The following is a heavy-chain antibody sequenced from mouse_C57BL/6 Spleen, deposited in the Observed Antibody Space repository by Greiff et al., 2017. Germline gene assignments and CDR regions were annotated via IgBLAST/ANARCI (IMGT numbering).Heavy chain of an antibody. Sequence: EVMLVESGGGLVKPGGSLKLSCAASGFTFSDYGMHWVRQAPEKGLEWVAYISSGSSTIYYADTVKGRFPISRDNAKNTLFLQMTSLRSEDTAMYYCARPTMVTYYAMDYWGQGTSVTVSS. CDR3: ARPTMVTYYAMDY. CDR1: GFTFSDYG. V-gene: IGHV5-17*01. J-gene: IGHJ4*01. CDR2: ISSGSSTI. D-gene: IGHD2-9*01.